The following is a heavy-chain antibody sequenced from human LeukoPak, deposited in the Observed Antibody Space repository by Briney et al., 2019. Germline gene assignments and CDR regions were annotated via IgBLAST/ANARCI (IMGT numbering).Heavy chain of an antibody. J-gene: IGHJ4*02. CDR3: AREIPRGIAAAGIDY. V-gene: IGHV4-31*03. CDR2: IYYSGST. CDR1: GGSISSGGYY. D-gene: IGHD6-13*01. Sequence: SETLSLTCTVFGGSISSGGYYWSWIRQHPGKGLEWIGYIYYSGSTYYNPSLKSRVTISVDTSKNQFSLKLSSVTAADTAVYYCAREIPRGIAAAGIDYWGQGTLVTVSS.